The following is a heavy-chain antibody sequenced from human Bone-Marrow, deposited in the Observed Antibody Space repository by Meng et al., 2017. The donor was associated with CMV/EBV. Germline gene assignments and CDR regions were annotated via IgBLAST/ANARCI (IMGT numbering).Heavy chain of an antibody. V-gene: IGHV4-39*06. CDR3: AREEEDDDGGRRAFDI. J-gene: IGHJ3*02. CDR2: LYYSGST. Sequence: SETLSLTCTVSGGSISSSSYYWGWIRQPPGKGLEWIGSLYYSGSTYYNPSLKSRVTISVDTSKNQFALKLSSVTAADTAVYYCAREEEDDDGGRRAFDIWGQGTMVTVSS. CDR1: GGSISSSSYY. D-gene: IGHD2-15*01.